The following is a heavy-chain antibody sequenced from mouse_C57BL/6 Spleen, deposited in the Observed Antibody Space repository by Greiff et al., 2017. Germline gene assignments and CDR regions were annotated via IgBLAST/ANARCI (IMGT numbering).Heavy chain of an antibody. D-gene: IGHD1-1*01. V-gene: IGHV1-55*01. Sequence: QVQLQQPGAELVKPGASVKMSCKASGYTFTSYWITWVKQRPGQGLEWIGDIYPGSGSTNYNEKFKSKATLTVDTSSSTAYMQLSSLTSEDSAVYYCAHYYGSRGYFDVWGTGTTVTVSS. CDR3: AHYYGSRGYFDV. CDR2: IYPGSGST. J-gene: IGHJ1*03. CDR1: GYTFTSYW.